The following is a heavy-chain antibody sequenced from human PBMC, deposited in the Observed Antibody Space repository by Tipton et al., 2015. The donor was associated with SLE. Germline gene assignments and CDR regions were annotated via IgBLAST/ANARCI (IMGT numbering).Heavy chain of an antibody. D-gene: IGHD6-13*01. CDR1: GGSFSGYY. V-gene: IGHV4-34*01. Sequence: LSLTCAVYGGSFSGYYWSXXXQPPGKGLEWIGEINHRGSTNYNPSLKSRVTIGDDTHNNQLSLRLNAVTAADTSVYYCARLGGGVGSRWIYFFDYWGQGTLVTVSS. CDR3: ARLGGGVGSRWIYFFDY. J-gene: IGHJ4*02. CDR2: INHRGST.